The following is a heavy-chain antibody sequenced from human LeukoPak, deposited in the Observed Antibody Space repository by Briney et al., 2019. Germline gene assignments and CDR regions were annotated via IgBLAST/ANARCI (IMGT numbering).Heavy chain of an antibody. CDR1: GFTLSNAW. CDR3: ATYRQVMLPFES. D-gene: IGHD5-18*01. V-gene: IGHV3-21*04. Sequence: GGSLRLSCAASGFTLSNAWMIWVRQPPGKGLEWVSSIFPTSREIHYADSVRGRFTISRDNSKSTLSLQMNSLRAEDTAIYYCATYRQVMLPFESWGQGTLVTVSS. CDR2: IFPTSREI. J-gene: IGHJ4*02.